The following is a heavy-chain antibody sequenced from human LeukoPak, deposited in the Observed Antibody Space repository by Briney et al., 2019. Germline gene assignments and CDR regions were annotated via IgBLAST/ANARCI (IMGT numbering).Heavy chain of an antibody. CDR1: GGSISSHY. V-gene: IGHV4-59*11. D-gene: IGHD6-13*01. Sequence: SETLSLTCNVSGGSISSHYWSWIRQPPGRGLEWIGYIYHSGSTNYNASLKSRVTISVDTSKNQFSLKLSSVTAADTAVYYCATGSSSWYQANWGQGTLVTVS. CDR2: IYHSGST. CDR3: ATGSSSWYQAN. J-gene: IGHJ4*02.